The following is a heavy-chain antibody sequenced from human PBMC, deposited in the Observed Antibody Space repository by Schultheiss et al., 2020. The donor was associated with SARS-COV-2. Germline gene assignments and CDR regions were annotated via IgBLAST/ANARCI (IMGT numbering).Heavy chain of an antibody. CDR2: VKSDESGT. D-gene: IGHD1-26*01. CDR1: GFTFSSYW. J-gene: IGHJ5*02. CDR3: ARDNGGGIVGATTA. V-gene: IGHV3-74*01. Sequence: GGSLRLSCAASGFTFSSYWMHWVRQAPGKGLEWVSRVKSDESGTSYADSVKGRFTISRDNAKNSLYLQMNSLSAEDTAVYYCARDNGGGIVGATTAWGQGTLVTVSS.